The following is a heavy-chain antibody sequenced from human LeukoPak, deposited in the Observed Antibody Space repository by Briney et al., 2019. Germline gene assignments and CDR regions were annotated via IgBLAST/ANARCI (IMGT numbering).Heavy chain of an antibody. J-gene: IGHJ5*02. V-gene: IGHV3-48*03. D-gene: IGHD3-22*01. CDR1: GFTFSSYE. CDR3: ARALYYYDSSGYSNWFDP. CDR2: ISSSGSTI. Sequence: GGSLRLSRAASGFTFSSYEMNWVRQAPGKGLEWVSYISSSGSTIYYADSVKGRFTISRDNAKNSLYLQMDSLRAEDTAVYYCARALYYYDSSGYSNWFDPWGQGTLVTVSS.